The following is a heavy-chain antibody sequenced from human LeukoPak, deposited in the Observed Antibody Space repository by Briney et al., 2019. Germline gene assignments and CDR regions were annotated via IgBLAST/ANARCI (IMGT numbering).Heavy chain of an antibody. CDR3: ARGPTAVRGVIRFYYYLDV. CDR2: INHSGSA. J-gene: IGHJ6*03. CDR1: GGSFSGAY. D-gene: IGHD3-10*01. V-gene: IGHV4-34*01. Sequence: SETLSLTCAVYGGSFSGAYWSWIRQAPGKGLEWIGEINHSGSANYNPSLKSRVTISVDTSKNQCSLKLTSVTAADTAVYYCARGPTAVRGVIRFYYYLDVWGKGTTVTVSS.